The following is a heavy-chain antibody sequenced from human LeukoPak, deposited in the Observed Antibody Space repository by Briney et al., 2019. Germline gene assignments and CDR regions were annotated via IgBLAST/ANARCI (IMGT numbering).Heavy chain of an antibody. CDR1: GYTFTGYY. CDR3: ASNTIFGAKYYFDY. CDR2: INPNSGGT. D-gene: IGHD3-3*01. Sequence: GASVKVSCKASGYTFTGYYMHWVRQAPGQGLEWMGWINPNSGGTNYAQKFQGRVTMTWDTSISTAYMELSRLRSDDTAVYYCASNTIFGAKYYFDYWGQGTLVTVSS. J-gene: IGHJ4*02. V-gene: IGHV1-2*02.